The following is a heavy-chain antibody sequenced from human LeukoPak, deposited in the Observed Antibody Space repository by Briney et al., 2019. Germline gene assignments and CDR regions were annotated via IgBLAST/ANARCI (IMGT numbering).Heavy chain of an antibody. J-gene: IGHJ4*02. CDR1: GYTLTGYY. CDR3: ARDWAGRYCSGGSCYPLSDY. Sequence: ASVKVSCKASGYTLTGYYMHWVRQAPGQGLEWMGRINPNSGGTNYAQKFQGRVTMTRDTSTSTAYMELSRLRSDDTAVYYCARDWAGRYCSGGSCYPLSDYWGQGTLVTVSS. V-gene: IGHV1-2*06. D-gene: IGHD2-15*01. CDR2: INPNSGGT.